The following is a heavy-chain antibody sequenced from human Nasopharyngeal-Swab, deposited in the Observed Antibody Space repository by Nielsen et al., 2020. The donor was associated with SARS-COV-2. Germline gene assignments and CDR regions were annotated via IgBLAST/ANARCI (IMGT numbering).Heavy chain of an antibody. Sequence: GESLKISCAASGFTFSAHYMDWVRQAPGKGLEWVGRSRNKANSYTTEYAASVRGSFTISRDDSEDSLYLQMNSLKTEDTAVYYCARDLSSVWTSGLGVWGQGTTVTVSS. V-gene: IGHV3-72*01. CDR3: ARDLSSVWTSGLGV. J-gene: IGHJ6*02. D-gene: IGHD6-19*01. CDR1: GFTFSAHY. CDR2: SRNKANSYTT.